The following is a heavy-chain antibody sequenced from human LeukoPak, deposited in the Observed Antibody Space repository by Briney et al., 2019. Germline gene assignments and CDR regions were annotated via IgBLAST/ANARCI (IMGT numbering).Heavy chain of an antibody. J-gene: IGHJ4*02. CDR1: GASISSGGSY. CDR2: ISYSGST. Sequence: SETLSLTCTVSGASISSGGSYWSWIRQNPGKGLERLAYISYSGSTYYSPSLESRVTISLATSKNQFSLKMTSVTAADTAVYYCARGGLSSGYYYEGLYWGQGILVTVSS. CDR3: ARGGLSSGYYYEGLY. V-gene: IGHV4-31*03. D-gene: IGHD3-22*01.